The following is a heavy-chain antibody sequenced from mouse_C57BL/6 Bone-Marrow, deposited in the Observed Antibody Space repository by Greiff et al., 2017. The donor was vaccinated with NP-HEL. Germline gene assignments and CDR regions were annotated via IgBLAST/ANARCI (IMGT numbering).Heavy chain of an antibody. J-gene: IGHJ3*01. V-gene: IGHV1-69*01. D-gene: IGHD1-2*01. CDR2: VAPSDSYT. Sequence: VQLQQPGAELVMPGASVKLSCKASGYTFTSYWMHWVKQRPGQGLEWIGEVAPSDSYTNYNQKFKGKSTLTVDKSSSTAYMQLSSLTSEDSAVYYCATHYRGFAYWGQGTLVTVSA. CDR3: ATHYRGFAY. CDR1: GYTFTSYW.